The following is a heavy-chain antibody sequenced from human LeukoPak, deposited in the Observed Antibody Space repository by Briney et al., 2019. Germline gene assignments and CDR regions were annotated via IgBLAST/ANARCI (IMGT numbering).Heavy chain of an antibody. CDR3: ARAGFAFSDYFGSFFDY. CDR1: GGSFSGYY. Sequence: SETLSLTCAVYGGSFSGYYWSWIRQPPGKGLEWIGEINHSGSTNYNPSLKSRVTISVDTSKSQFSLKLSSVTAADTAVYYCARAGFAFSDYFGSFFDYWGQGTLVTVSS. D-gene: IGHD3-10*01. CDR2: INHSGST. J-gene: IGHJ4*02. V-gene: IGHV4-34*01.